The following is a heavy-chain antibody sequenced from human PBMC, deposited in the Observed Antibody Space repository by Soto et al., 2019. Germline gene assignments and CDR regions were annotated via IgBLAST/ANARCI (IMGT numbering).Heavy chain of an antibody. D-gene: IGHD6-13*01. CDR1: GFTFSSYS. CDR3: ARDRRAADGT. Sequence: PGGSLRRSFAASGFTFSSYSMNWVRQAPGKGLEWVSSISSSSSYIYYAHSVKGRFTISRDKANNSLYLQMNSLRAEDTAVYYCARDRRAADGTWGYGTLVTVSS. CDR2: ISSSSSYI. V-gene: IGHV3-21*01. J-gene: IGHJ5*01.